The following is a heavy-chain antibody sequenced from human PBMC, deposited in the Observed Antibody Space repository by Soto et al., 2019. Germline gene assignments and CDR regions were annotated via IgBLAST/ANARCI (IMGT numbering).Heavy chain of an antibody. Sequence: SETLSLTCTVSGGSISSGGYYWSWIRQHPGKGLELIGYIYYSGSTYYNPSLKSRVTISVDTSKNQFSLKLSSVTAADTAVYYCARDLGRRYCSSTSCSVYNWFDPWGQGTLVTVS. V-gene: IGHV4-31*03. CDR2: IYYSGST. D-gene: IGHD2-2*01. J-gene: IGHJ5*02. CDR1: GGSISSGGYY. CDR3: ARDLGRRYCSSTSCSVYNWFDP.